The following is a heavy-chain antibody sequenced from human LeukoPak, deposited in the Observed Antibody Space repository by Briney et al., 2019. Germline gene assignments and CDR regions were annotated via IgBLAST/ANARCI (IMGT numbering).Heavy chain of an antibody. CDR3: AKGSFWSGYYFYYYYYYGMDV. J-gene: IGHJ6*02. Sequence: GGSLRLSCAASGFTFSYHWMTWVRQAPGKGLEWVSSISSSSSYIYYADSVKGRFTISRDNAKNTLYLQMNSLRAEDTAVYYCAKGSFWSGYYFYYYYYYGMDVWGQGTTVTVSS. CDR2: ISSSSSYI. CDR1: GFTFSYHW. D-gene: IGHD3-3*01. V-gene: IGHV3-21*01.